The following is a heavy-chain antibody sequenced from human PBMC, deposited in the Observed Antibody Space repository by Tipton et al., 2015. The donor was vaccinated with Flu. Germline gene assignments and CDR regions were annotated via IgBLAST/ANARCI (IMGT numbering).Heavy chain of an antibody. CDR2: IYYSGST. J-gene: IGHJ4*02. Sequence: TLSLTCTVSGGSISSYYWSWIRQPPGKGLEWIGYIYYSGSTNYNPSLKSRVTISVDTSKNQFSLKLSSVTAADTAVYYCARGCIAAAGTPFWDYWGQGTLVTVSS. D-gene: IGHD6-13*01. CDR1: GGSISSYY. V-gene: IGHV4-59*12. CDR3: ARGCIAAAGTPFWDY.